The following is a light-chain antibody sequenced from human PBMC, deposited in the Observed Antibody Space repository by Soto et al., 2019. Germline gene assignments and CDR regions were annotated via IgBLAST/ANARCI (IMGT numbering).Light chain of an antibody. CDR3: SSYAGSNLGV. CDR1: SSDVGNYKY. J-gene: IGLJ3*02. CDR2: EVS. V-gene: IGLV2-8*01. Sequence: QSALIQSPSASGSPGQSVTISCTGTSSDVGNYKYVSWYQQHPGKAPKLMIYEVSKRPSGVPDRFSGSKSGNTASLTVSGLQVEDEADYYCSSYAGSNLGVFGGGTKLTVL.